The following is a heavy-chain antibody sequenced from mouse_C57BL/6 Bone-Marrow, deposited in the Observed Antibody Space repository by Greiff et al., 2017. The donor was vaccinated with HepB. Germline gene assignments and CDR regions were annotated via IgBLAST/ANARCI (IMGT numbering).Heavy chain of an antibody. V-gene: IGHV1-80*01. CDR2: IYPGDGDT. CDR1: GYAFSSYW. J-gene: IGHJ4*01. CDR3: ARDYGYDTFYYALDY. Sequence: VQLQESGAELVKPGASVKISCKASGYAFSSYWMNWVKQRPGKGLEWIGQIYPGDGDTNYNGKFKGKATLTADKSSSTAYMQLSSLTSEDSAVYICARDYGYDTFYYALDYWGQGTSVTVSS. D-gene: IGHD2-2*01.